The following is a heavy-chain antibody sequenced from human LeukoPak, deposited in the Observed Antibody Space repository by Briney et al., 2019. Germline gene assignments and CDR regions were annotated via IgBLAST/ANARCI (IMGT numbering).Heavy chain of an antibody. V-gene: IGHV3-49*04. CDR3: TRDVNWNFEF. CDR2: IRSEANGATT. Sequence: GGSLRLSCAASGFTFSSYSMNWVRQAPGKGLEWVGFIRSEANGATTEYAASVKGRFTISRDGSKSIAYLQMSSLKTEDTAVYYCTRDVNWNFEFGGQGTLVTVSS. J-gene: IGHJ4*02. D-gene: IGHD1-7*01. CDR1: GFTFSSYS.